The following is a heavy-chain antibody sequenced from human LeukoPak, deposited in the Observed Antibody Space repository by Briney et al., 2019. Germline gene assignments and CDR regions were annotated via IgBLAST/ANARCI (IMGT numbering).Heavy chain of an antibody. J-gene: IGHJ4*02. Sequence: PGRSLRLSCAASGFTFDDYAMHWVRHAPGKGLEWVSGISWNSGSIGYADSVKGRFTISRDNAKNSLYLQMNSLRAEDTALYYCAKGAGYSSYSYFDYWGQGTLVTASS. CDR2: ISWNSGSI. CDR1: GFTFDDYA. CDR3: AKGAGYSSYSYFDY. V-gene: IGHV3-9*01. D-gene: IGHD6-6*01.